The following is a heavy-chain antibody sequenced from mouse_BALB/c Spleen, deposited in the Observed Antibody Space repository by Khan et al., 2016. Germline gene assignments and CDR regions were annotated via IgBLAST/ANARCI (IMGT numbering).Heavy chain of an antibody. Sequence: EVKLLESGGGLVQPGGSLKLSCAASGFDFSRYWMSWVRQAPGKGLEWIGEINPDSSTINYTQTLKDKFIISRDKANSTLYLQMSKVRTEDTALYYCAITFWYFEVWGAGTTVTVSS. CDR3: AITFWYFEV. D-gene: IGHD2-4*01. J-gene: IGHJ1*01. V-gene: IGHV4-1*02. CDR1: GFDFSRYW. CDR2: INPDSSTI.